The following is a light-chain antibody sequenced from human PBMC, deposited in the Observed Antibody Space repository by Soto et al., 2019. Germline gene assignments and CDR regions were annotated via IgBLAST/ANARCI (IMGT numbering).Light chain of an antibody. J-gene: IGLJ1*01. CDR1: SSDIGGYNF. V-gene: IGLV2-14*01. Sequence: QSVLTQPASVSGSPGQSITISCTGTSSDIGGYNFVSWYQHHPGKAPKLMIYEVNNRPSGVSSRFSGSKSGNTASLTISGLQTEDEADYYCSSFTTSRLSGSDVFGTGTKVTVL. CDR2: EVN. CDR3: SSFTTSRLSGSDV.